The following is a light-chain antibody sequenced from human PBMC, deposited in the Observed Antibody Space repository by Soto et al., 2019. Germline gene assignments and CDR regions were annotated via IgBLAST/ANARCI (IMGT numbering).Light chain of an antibody. CDR3: QQLNSYPPS. V-gene: IGKV1-9*01. CDR1: QGISSY. J-gene: IGKJ3*01. CDR2: GGS. Sequence: DIQLTQSPSFLSASVGDRVTITCRASQGISSYLAWYQQKPGKAPKLLIHGGSTLQSGVPSRFSGSGSGTEFTLTISSLQPEDFATYYCQQLNSYPPSFVPGTKVDVK.